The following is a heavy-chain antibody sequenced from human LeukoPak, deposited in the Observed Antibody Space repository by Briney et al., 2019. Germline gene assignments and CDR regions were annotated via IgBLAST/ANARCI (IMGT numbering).Heavy chain of an antibody. J-gene: IGHJ4*02. D-gene: IGHD3-10*01. V-gene: IGHV4-4*07. Sequence: PSKTLSLTCVVSGASISAYYWYWIRQPAGKGLEWIGRIYISGPTNYNPSLKSRVTMSLDTSKNQLSLKLRSVTAADTAVYYCARGTWYYYGSGSYYRVFDYWGQGTLVTVSS. CDR1: GASISAYY. CDR3: ARGTWYYYGSGSYYRVFDY. CDR2: IYISGPT.